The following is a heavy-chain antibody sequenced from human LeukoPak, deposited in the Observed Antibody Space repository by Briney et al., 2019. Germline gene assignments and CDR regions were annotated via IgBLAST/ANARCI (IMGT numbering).Heavy chain of an antibody. Sequence: PGGSLRLSCAASGFTFSSYAMHWVRQAPGKGLEWVAVISYDGSNKYYADSVKGRFTISRDNSKNTLYLQMNSLRAEDTAVYYCAKVFAGYSSGWDDYWGQGTLVTVSS. D-gene: IGHD6-19*01. CDR1: GFTFSSYA. J-gene: IGHJ4*02. CDR3: AKVFAGYSSGWDDY. V-gene: IGHV3-30-3*01. CDR2: ISYDGSNK.